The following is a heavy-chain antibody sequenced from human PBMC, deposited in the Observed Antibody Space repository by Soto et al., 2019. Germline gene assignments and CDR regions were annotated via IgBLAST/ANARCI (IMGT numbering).Heavy chain of an antibody. V-gene: IGHV4-39*01. CDR2: IYYSGST. CDR1: GGSISSSSYY. Sequence: ASETLSLTCTVSGGSISSSSYYWGWIRQPPGKGLEWIGSIYYSGSTYYNPSLKSRVTISVDTSKNQFSLKLSSVTAADTAVYYCARFRIEVTKIKNNDYWGQGTLVTVSS. D-gene: IGHD2-21*02. CDR3: ARFRIEVTKIKNNDY. J-gene: IGHJ4*02.